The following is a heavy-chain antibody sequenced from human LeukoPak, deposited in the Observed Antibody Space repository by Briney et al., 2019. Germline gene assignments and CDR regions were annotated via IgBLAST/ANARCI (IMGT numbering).Heavy chain of an antibody. Sequence: SETLSLTCTVSGGSISSSSYYWGWIRQPPGKGLEWIGSIYYSGSTYYNPSLKSRVTIPVATSKNQFSLKLSSVTAADTAVYYCARLSGYSFRLGEYYFDYWGQGTLVTVSS. V-gene: IGHV4-39*01. CDR1: GGSISSSSYY. CDR2: IYYSGST. J-gene: IGHJ4*02. D-gene: IGHD5-18*01. CDR3: ARLSGYSFRLGEYYFDY.